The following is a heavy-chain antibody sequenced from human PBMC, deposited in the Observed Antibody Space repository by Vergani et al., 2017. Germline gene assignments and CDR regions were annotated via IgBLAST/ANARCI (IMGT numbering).Heavy chain of an antibody. D-gene: IGHD6-19*01. Sequence: QAQLQQWGAGLLKPSETLSLTCAIYGGSFNDYWWTWIRQPPGKGLEWIGEINHSGSTNYNPSLKSRVTISVDTSKNQFSLKLSSVTAADTAVYYCARGDSSGWYGYWGQGTLVTVSS. V-gene: IGHV4-34*01. CDR3: ARGDSSGWYGY. J-gene: IGHJ4*02. CDR1: GGSFNDYW. CDR2: INHSGST.